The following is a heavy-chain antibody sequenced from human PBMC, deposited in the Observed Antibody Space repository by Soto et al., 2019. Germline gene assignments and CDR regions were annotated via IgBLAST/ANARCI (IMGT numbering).Heavy chain of an antibody. CDR2: ISWNSGSI. J-gene: IGHJ4*02. V-gene: IGHV3-9*01. D-gene: IGHD1-26*01. CDR1: GFTFDDYA. Sequence: EVQLVESGGGLVQPVRSLRLSCAASGFTFDDYAMHWVRQAPGKGLEWVSGISWNSGSIGYADSVKGRFTISRDNAKNSLYLQMNSLRAEDTALYYCAKERRSGSYLDYWGQGTLVTVSS. CDR3: AKERRSGSYLDY.